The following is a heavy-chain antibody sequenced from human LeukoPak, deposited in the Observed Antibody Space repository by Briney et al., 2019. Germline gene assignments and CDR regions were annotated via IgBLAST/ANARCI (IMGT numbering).Heavy chain of an antibody. D-gene: IGHD5-24*01. J-gene: IGHJ4*02. Sequence: ASAKVSCKTSGYIFTPHHIHWMRQAPGQGLELLGWVSAANNPEYSQKFQGRVVITRDASATTSYLELNSLRSEDTAVYYCAMSVEMPPIPPFDYWGQGTQVTVSS. CDR1: GYIFTPHH. CDR3: AMSVEMPPIPPFDY. V-gene: IGHV1-3*01. CDR2: VSAANNP.